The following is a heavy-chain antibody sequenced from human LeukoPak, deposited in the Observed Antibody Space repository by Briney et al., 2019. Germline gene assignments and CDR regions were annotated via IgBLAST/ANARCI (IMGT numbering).Heavy chain of an antibody. CDR3: ARTLYGDYDMDY. D-gene: IGHD4-17*01. CDR1: GGSISSYY. J-gene: IGHJ4*02. CDR2: IYYSGST. V-gene: IGHV4-59*01. Sequence: PSEILSLTCTVSGGSISSYYWSWIRLPPGKGLEWIGYIYYSGSTNYNPSLKSRVTISVDTSKNQFSLKLSSVTAADTAVYYCARTLYGDYDMDYWGQGTLVTVS.